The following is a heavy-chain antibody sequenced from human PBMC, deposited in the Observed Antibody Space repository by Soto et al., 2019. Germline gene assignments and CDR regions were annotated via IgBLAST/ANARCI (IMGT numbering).Heavy chain of an antibody. V-gene: IGHV4-30-4*01. J-gene: IGHJ5*02. CDR3: ARDLYIGDWFDP. D-gene: IGHD3-10*01. Sequence: NPSETLSLTCTVSGGSISSGDYYWSWIRQPPGKGLEWIGYIYYSGSTYYNPSLKSRVTISVDTSKNQFSLKLSSVTAADTAVYYCARDLYIGDWFDPWGQGTLVTVSS. CDR1: GGSISSGDYY. CDR2: IYYSGST.